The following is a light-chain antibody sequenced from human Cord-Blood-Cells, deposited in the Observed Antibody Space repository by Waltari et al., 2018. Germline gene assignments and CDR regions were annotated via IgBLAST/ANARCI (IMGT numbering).Light chain of an antibody. V-gene: IGKV1-5*03. CDR2: KAS. CDR3: QKYNSYWT. J-gene: IGKJ1*01. Sequence: DIQMTPPPPTLSASVRDKVAITSRASQSISSWLDWYQQKPGKAPKLLIYKASSLERRVPSRFSGSGSGTEFTLTIRSLQPDDVATYYCQKYNSYWTFGQGTKVEIK. CDR1: QSISSW.